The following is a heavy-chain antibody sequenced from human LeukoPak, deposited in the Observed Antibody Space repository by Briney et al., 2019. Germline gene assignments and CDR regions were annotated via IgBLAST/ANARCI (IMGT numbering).Heavy chain of an antibody. V-gene: IGHV4-59*01. CDR1: GGSLSSYY. Sequence: PSETLSLTCTVSGGSLSSYYWTWIRQPPGKGLEWIGYIYYTGSTSYNPSLKSRVTISVQTSKNQFSLKLSSVTAADTAVYYCARESFEYSSLTDAFDIWGQGTMVTVSS. J-gene: IGHJ3*02. D-gene: IGHD6-6*01. CDR3: ARESFEYSSLTDAFDI. CDR2: IYYTGST.